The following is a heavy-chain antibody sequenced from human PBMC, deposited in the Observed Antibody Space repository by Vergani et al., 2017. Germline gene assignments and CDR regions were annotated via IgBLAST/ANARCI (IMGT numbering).Heavy chain of an antibody. CDR1: GFTFNTYS. CDR2: ISSSSAYI. D-gene: IGHD3-3*01. V-gene: IGHV3-21*03. Sequence: EVQLVESGGGLVRPGGSLRLSCAASGFTFNTYSMNWVRQAPGKGLEWVSSISSSSAYIYYADSVKGRFTISRDNTKNSLYLQMNSLRAEDTAVYYCARGFSGFWSGYFRFGPYYYYMDVWGKGTTVTVSS. CDR3: ARGFSGFWSGYFRFGPYYYYMDV. J-gene: IGHJ6*03.